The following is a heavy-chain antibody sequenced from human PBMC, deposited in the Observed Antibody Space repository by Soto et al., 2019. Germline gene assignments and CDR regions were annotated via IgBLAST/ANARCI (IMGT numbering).Heavy chain of an antibody. CDR2: ISAYNGNT. Sequence: ASVKVSCKASGYTFTSYGISWVRQAPGQGLEWMGWISAYNGNTNYAQKLQGRVTMTTDTSTSTAYMELRSLRSDDTAVYYCAWVAAARNLVWFEPWGQGTLVTVSS. CDR1: GYTFTSYG. V-gene: IGHV1-18*01. CDR3: AWVAAARNLVWFEP. J-gene: IGHJ5*02. D-gene: IGHD6-13*01.